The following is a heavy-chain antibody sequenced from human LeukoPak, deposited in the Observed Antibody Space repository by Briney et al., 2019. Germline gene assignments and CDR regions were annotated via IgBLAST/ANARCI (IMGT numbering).Heavy chain of an antibody. V-gene: IGHV4-34*01. Sequence: SETLSLTCAVYGGSFSGYYWSWIRQPPGKGLEWIGEINHSGSTNYNPSLKSRVTMSVDTSKNQFSLKLSSVTAADTAVYYCATEGDTAMVASSIDYWGQGTLVTVSS. CDR3: ATEGDTAMVASSIDY. J-gene: IGHJ4*02. CDR2: INHSGST. D-gene: IGHD5-18*01. CDR1: GGSFSGYY.